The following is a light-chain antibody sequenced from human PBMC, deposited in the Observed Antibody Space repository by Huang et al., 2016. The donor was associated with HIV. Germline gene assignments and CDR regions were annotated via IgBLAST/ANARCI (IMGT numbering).Light chain of an antibody. V-gene: IGKV3-15*01. CDR1: QSIGSN. J-gene: IGKJ2*01. Sequence: EIVMTQSPATLSVSPGERATLSCRASQSIGSNLAWYQQRPGQAPRLLFSGASTRATGIPARVSASGSGTECTLTSSSLQSEDVAVYYWQRYDNWPPYTFGQGTRLEIK. CDR3: QRYDNWPPYT. CDR2: GAS.